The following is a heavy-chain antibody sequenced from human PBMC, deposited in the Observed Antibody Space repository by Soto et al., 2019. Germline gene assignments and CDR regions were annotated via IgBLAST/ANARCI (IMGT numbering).Heavy chain of an antibody. Sequence: GGSLRLSCAASGFTFSSYGMHWVRQAPGKGLEWVAVISYDGSNKYYADSVKGRFTISRDNSKNTLYLQMNILRAEDTAVYYCAKDLLAMIVVVNFDYWGQET. V-gene: IGHV3-30*18. CDR1: GFTFSSYG. CDR3: AKDLLAMIVVVNFDY. D-gene: IGHD3-22*01. CDR2: ISYDGSNK. J-gene: IGHJ4*02.